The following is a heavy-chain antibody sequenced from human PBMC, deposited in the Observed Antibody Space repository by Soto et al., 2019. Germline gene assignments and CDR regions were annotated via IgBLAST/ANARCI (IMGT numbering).Heavy chain of an antibody. Sequence: LRLSYAASGFTFSSYAMSWVRQAPGKGLEWVSAISGSGGSTYYADSVKGRFTISRDNSKNTLYLQMNSLRAEDTAVYYCAKARGYSYGLDAFDIWGQGTMVTVSS. CDR3: AKARGYSYGLDAFDI. CDR1: GFTFSSYA. D-gene: IGHD5-18*01. V-gene: IGHV3-23*01. J-gene: IGHJ3*02. CDR2: ISGSGGST.